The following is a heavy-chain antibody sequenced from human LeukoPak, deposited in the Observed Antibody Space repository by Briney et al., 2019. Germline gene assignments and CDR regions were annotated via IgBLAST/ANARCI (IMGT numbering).Heavy chain of an antibody. CDR3: ARAYSFITMIVVVIPYFDY. J-gene: IGHJ4*02. V-gene: IGHV1-18*01. D-gene: IGHD3-22*01. CDR1: GYTLTSYG. Sequence: ASVKVSCKASGYTLTSYGISWVRQAPGQGLEWMGWISAYNGNTNYAQKLQGRVTMTTDTSTSTAYMELRSLRSDDPAVYYCARAYSFITMIVVVIPYFDYWGQGTLVTVSS. CDR2: ISAYNGNT.